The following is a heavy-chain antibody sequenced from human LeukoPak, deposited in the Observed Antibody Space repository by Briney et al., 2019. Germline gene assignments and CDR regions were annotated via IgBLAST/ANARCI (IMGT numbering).Heavy chain of an antibody. J-gene: IGHJ6*02. CDR1: GFTFSSYA. Sequence: SGGSLRLSCAASGFTFSSYAMHWVRQAPGKGLEWVAVISYDGSNKYYADSVKGRFTISRDNSKNTLYLQMNSLRAEDTAVYYCARDVGAYDSSGYPTEGYGMDVWGQGTTVTVSS. V-gene: IGHV3-30-3*01. D-gene: IGHD3-22*01. CDR3: ARDVGAYDSSGYPTEGYGMDV. CDR2: ISYDGSNK.